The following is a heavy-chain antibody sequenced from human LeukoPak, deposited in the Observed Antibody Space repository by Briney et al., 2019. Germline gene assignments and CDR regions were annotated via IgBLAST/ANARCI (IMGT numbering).Heavy chain of an antibody. CDR3: ARVAAAGTLFDY. J-gene: IGHJ4*02. D-gene: IGHD6-13*01. Sequence: SETLSLTCTVSGDSIFSTTYYWGWIRQPPGKGLEWIGYIYYSGSTNYNPSLKSRVTISVDTSKNQFSLKLSSVTAADTAVYYCARVAAAGTLFDYWGQGTLVTVSS. CDR1: GDSIFSTTYY. CDR2: IYYSGST. V-gene: IGHV4-61*05.